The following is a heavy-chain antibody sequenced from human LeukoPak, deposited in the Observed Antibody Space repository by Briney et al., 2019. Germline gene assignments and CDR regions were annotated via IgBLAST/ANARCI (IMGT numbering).Heavy chain of an antibody. V-gene: IGHV3-30*04. Sequence: RAGGSLRLSCAASGFTFNSYTMPWVRQAPGKGLEWVAVISFDESNKYYADSVQGRFSISRDNSKNTLYVQMNSVRAEDTAVYYCARDGYTYGTYWYFDLWGRGTLVTVSS. CDR3: ARDGYTYGTYWYFDL. D-gene: IGHD5-18*01. CDR2: ISFDESNK. CDR1: GFTFNSYT. J-gene: IGHJ2*01.